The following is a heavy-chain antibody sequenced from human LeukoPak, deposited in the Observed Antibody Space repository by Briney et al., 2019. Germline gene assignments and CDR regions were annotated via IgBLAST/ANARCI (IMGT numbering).Heavy chain of an antibody. D-gene: IGHD3-10*01. Sequence: PGGTLRLSCAASGFTFDDYGMTWVRQAPGKGLEWVSGINWNGGGTGYGDSVKGRFTISRDNAKNSLYLQMNSLRAEDTALYYCAREGYGSGSYYYFDYWGQGTLVTVFS. CDR2: INWNGGGT. CDR3: AREGYGSGSYYYFDY. V-gene: IGHV3-20*04. CDR1: GFTFDDYG. J-gene: IGHJ4*02.